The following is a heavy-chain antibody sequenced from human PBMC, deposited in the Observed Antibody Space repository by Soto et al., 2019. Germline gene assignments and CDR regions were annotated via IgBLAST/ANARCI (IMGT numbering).Heavy chain of an antibody. Sequence: PSETLSLTCTVSGGSISSSSYYWGWIRQPPGKGLEWIGSIYYSGSTYYNPSLKSRVTISVDTSKNQFSLKLSSVTAADTAVYYCARQQLGTGTRGYYYMDVWGKCTTVTVSS. J-gene: IGHJ6*03. CDR2: IYYSGST. V-gene: IGHV4-39*01. D-gene: IGHD6-13*01. CDR1: GGSISSSSYY. CDR3: ARQQLGTGTRGYYYMDV.